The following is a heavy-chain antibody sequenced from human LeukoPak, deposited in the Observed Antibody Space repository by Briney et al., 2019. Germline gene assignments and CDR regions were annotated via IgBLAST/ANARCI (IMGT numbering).Heavy chain of an antibody. Sequence: PGGSLRLSCAASGFTFSSYGMHWVRQAPGKGLDWVAFIHHDGSNKYYADSVRGRFTISRDNSKNTLYLQMNSLRAEDTALYFCAQWSRYFDYWGQGTLVTVSS. J-gene: IGHJ4*02. CDR3: AQWSRYFDY. CDR1: GFTFSSYG. V-gene: IGHV3-30*02. CDR2: IHHDGSNK. D-gene: IGHD1-26*01.